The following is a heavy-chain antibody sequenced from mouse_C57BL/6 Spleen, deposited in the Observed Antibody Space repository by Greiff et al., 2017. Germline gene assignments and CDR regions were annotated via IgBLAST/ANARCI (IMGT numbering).Heavy chain of an antibody. V-gene: IGHV1-76*01. D-gene: IGHD2-4*01. CDR1: GYTFTDYY. J-gene: IGHJ3*01. CDR3: ARHYDYDGGWFAY. CDR2: LYPGSGNT. Sequence: QVQLQQSGAELVRPGASVKLSCKASGYTFTDYYINWVKQRPGQGLEWIARLYPGSGNTYYNEKFKGKATLTTENSSSTAYMQLSSLTSEDSAVYFCARHYDYDGGWFAYWGQGTLVTVSA.